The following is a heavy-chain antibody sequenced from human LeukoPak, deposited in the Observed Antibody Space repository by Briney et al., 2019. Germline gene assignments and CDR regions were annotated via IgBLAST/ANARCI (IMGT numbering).Heavy chain of an antibody. CDR1: GFTFSSFW. CDR3: VRDIAVAANHDS. CDR2: INQDGSNK. V-gene: IGHV3-7*05. D-gene: IGHD6-19*01. Sequence: GGSLRLSCAASGFTFSSFWMSWVRQAPGKGLEWVANINQDGSNKYYVDSLKGRFTISRDNAKNSLFLQMNRLRAEDTAVYYCVRDIAVAANHDSWGQGTLATVSS. J-gene: IGHJ4*02.